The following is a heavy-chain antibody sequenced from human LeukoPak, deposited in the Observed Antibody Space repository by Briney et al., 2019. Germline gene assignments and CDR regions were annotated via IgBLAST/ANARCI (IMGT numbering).Heavy chain of an antibody. J-gene: IGHJ4*02. CDR1: GFTVSSNY. V-gene: IGHV3-53*01. Sequence: GGSLRLSCAPSGFTVSSNYMSWVRQAPGKGLEWVSVIYSGGRTHYADSVKGRLTISRDNSKNTLYLQMNSLRAEDTAVYHCARGEGLFDYWGQGTLVTVSS. CDR2: IYSGGRT. CDR3: ARGEGLFDY.